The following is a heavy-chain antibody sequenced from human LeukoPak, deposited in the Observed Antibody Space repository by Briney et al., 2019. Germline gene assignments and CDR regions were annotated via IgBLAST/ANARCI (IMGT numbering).Heavy chain of an antibody. CDR1: GGSITSYY. CDR2: IYYSGST. V-gene: IGHV4-59*01. Sequence: SETLSLTCTVSGGSITSYYWSWIRQPPGKGLEWIGYIYYSGSTNYNPSLKSRVTISVDTSKNQFSLKLSSVTAADTAVYYCARAFPTVVTPFDYWGQGTLVTVSS. CDR3: ARAFPTVVTPFDY. D-gene: IGHD4-23*01. J-gene: IGHJ4*02.